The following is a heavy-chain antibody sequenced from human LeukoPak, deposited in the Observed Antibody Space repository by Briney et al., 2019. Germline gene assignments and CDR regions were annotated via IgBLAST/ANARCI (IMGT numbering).Heavy chain of an antibody. V-gene: IGHV4-4*02. J-gene: IGHJ3*01. CDR1: GFTFSTYW. CDR3: ARDQRYYDSSGYPEDGFDV. D-gene: IGHD3-22*01. CDR2: IYHSGST. Sequence: GSLRLSCAASGFTFSTYWMSWVRQSPGKGLEWIGEIYHSGSTNYNPSLKSRVIISVDKSKNQFSLKVTSVTAADTAMYYCARDQRYYDSSGYPEDGFDVWGQGTMVTVSS.